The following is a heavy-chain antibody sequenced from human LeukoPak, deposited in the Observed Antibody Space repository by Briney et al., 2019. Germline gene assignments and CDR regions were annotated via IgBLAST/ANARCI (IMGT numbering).Heavy chain of an antibody. CDR1: GFTFNNAW. CDR3: AREALGGGGY. D-gene: IGHD3-10*01. V-gene: IGHV3-66*01. Sequence: GGSLRLSCAASGFTFNNAWMSWVRQAPGKGLEWVSIIYSSGSTYYADSVKGRFTIPRDNSKNTLYLQMNSLRAEDTAVYHCAREALGGGGYWGQGTLVTVSS. CDR2: IYSSGST. J-gene: IGHJ4*02.